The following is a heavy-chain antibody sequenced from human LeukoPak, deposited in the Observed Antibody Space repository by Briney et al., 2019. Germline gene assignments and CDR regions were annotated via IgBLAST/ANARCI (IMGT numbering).Heavy chain of an antibody. J-gene: IGHJ4*02. V-gene: IGHV3-7*04. Sequence: GGSLRLSCAVSGFSFTYFWMSWVRQAPGRGLEWVANIHPEGNEKYHVESVKGRFTISRGNTKNLLFLQMNGLRVEDTAVYYCARGDAFSGDHWGQGTLVTVSS. CDR2: IHPEGNEK. CDR3: ARGDAFSGDH. CDR1: GFSFTYFW.